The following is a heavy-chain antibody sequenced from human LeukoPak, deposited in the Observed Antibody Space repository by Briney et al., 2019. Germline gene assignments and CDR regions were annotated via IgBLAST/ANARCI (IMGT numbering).Heavy chain of an antibody. J-gene: IGHJ3*02. Sequence: SETLSLTCTVSGYSISSGYYWGWIRQPPGKGLEWIGYIYHSGSTYYNPSLKSRVTISVDRSKNQFSLKLSSVTAADTAVYYCARGTHSIAAAGTLQRGAFDIWGQGTMVTVSS. CDR2: IYHSGST. CDR3: ARGTHSIAAAGTLQRGAFDI. CDR1: GYSISSGYY. V-gene: IGHV4-38-2*02. D-gene: IGHD6-13*01.